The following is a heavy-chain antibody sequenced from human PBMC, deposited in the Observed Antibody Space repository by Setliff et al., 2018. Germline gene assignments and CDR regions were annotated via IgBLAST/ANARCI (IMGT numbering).Heavy chain of an antibody. CDR3: AREWQVGSGWVDTVDI. Sequence: GGSLRLSCAASGFTFSTYSMSWVRQAPGKGLVWVSRINGDGRSTNYADSVKGRFTISRDNAKNTLYLQMNSLRAEDTAVYFCAREWQVGSGWVDTVDIWGQGTMVTVSS. CDR1: GFTFSTYS. CDR2: INGDGRST. V-gene: IGHV3-74*01. D-gene: IGHD1-26*01. J-gene: IGHJ3*02.